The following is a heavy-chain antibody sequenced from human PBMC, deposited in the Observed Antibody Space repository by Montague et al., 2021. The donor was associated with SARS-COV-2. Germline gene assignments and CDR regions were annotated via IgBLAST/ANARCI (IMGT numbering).Heavy chain of an antibody. J-gene: IGHJ6*02. V-gene: IGHV3-21*01. D-gene: IGHD3-10*01. CDR2: ISSSSSYI. Sequence: SLRLSCAASGFTFSSYSMNWVRQAPGKGLEWVSSISSSSSYIYYADSVKGRFTISRDNAKNSLYPQMNSLRAEDTAVYYCARDFLGFGEYYYYYGMDVWGQGTTVTVSS. CDR3: ARDFLGFGEYYYYYGMDV. CDR1: GFTFSSYS.